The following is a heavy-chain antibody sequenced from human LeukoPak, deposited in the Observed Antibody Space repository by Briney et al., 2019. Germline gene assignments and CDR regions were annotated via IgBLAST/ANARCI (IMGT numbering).Heavy chain of an antibody. Sequence: GGSLRLSCAASGFTFSSYAMSWVRQAPGKGLEWVSAISGSGGSTYYADSVKGRFTIPRDNSKNTLYLQMNSLRADDTAVYYCANDPALLITFGGVIAPDYWGQGTLVTVSS. CDR2: ISGSGGST. CDR3: ANDPALLITFGGVIAPDY. CDR1: GFTFSSYA. J-gene: IGHJ4*02. D-gene: IGHD3-16*02. V-gene: IGHV3-23*01.